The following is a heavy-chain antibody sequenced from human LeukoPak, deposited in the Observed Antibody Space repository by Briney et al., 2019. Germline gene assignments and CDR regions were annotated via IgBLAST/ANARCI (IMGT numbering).Heavy chain of an antibody. J-gene: IGHJ3*02. Sequence: GGSLRLSCAASGFTFSDYYMSWIRQAPGKGLEWVSYISSSGSTIYYADSVKGRFTISRNNAKNSLYLQMNSLRAEDTAVYYCARGIAVAGTKSNRFDAFDIWGQGTMVTVSS. V-gene: IGHV3-11*01. CDR2: ISSSGSTI. CDR1: GFTFSDYY. CDR3: ARGIAVAGTKSNRFDAFDI. D-gene: IGHD6-19*01.